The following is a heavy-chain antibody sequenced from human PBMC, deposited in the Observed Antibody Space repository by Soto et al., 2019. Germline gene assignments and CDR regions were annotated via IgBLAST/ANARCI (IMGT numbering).Heavy chain of an antibody. CDR3: ARVIITMVRGVAYYFDY. CDR1: GGSISSGGYY. Sequence: QVQLQESGPGLVKPSQTLSLTCTVSGGSISSGGYYWSWIRQHPGKGLEWIGYIYYRGSTYYNPSLKSRVTISVDTSKNQFSLKLSSVTAADTAVYYCARVIITMVRGVAYYFDYWGQGTLVTVSS. CDR2: IYYRGST. J-gene: IGHJ4*02. D-gene: IGHD3-10*01. V-gene: IGHV4-31*03.